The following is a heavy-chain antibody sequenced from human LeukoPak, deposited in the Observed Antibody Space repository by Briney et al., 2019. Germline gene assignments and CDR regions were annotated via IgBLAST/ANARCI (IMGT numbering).Heavy chain of an antibody. V-gene: IGHV4-59*02. D-gene: IGHD6-19*01. Sequence: SETLSLTCTVSGGSVSSYYWSWIRQPPGKGLEWIGYIYYSGSTNYNPSLKSRVTISVDTSKNQFSLKLSSVTAADTAVYYCARMRQWLPPDYWGQGTLVTVSS. CDR3: ARMRQWLPPDY. CDR1: GGSVSSYY. CDR2: IYYSGST. J-gene: IGHJ4*02.